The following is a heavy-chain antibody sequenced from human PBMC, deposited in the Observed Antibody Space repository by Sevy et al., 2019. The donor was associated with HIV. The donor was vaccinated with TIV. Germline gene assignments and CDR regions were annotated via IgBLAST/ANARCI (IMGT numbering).Heavy chain of an antibody. D-gene: IGHD2-21*01. Sequence: GGSLRLSCAASGFTFCGYWMSWVRQAPGKGLQWVANIKQDGSENEFVDSVKGRFTISRDNPKNSLYLQMNSLRAEDTAVYYCAREGACGSDYWGQGTLVTVSS. CDR1: GFTFCGYW. J-gene: IGHJ4*02. CDR3: AREGACGSDY. V-gene: IGHV3-7*01. CDR2: IKQDGSEN.